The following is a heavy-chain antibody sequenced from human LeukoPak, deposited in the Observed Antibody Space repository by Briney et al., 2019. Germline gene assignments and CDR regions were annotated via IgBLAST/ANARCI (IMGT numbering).Heavy chain of an antibody. D-gene: IGHD1-26*01. J-gene: IGHJ5*02. V-gene: IGHV3-30*18. Sequence: GGSLRLSCAASGFTFSSYGMHWGRQAPGKGLEGVAVILYDGINKYYADAVKGRFTISRDNSKNTLYLQMNSLRAEDTAVYYCAKDELAWELLMVFDPWGQGTLVTVSS. CDR2: ILYDGINK. CDR1: GFTFSSYG. CDR3: AKDELAWELLMVFDP.